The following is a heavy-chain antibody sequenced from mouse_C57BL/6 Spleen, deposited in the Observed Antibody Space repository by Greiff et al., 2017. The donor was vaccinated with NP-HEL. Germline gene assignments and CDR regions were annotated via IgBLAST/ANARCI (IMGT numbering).Heavy chain of an antibody. CDR1: GFNIKDDY. Sequence: VQLQQSGAELVRPWASVKLSCTASGFNIKDDYMHWVKQRPEQGLEWIGWIDPENGDTEYASKFQGKATITADTSSNTAYLQLSSLTSEDTAVYYCTAGVLLLDDYWGQGTTLTVSS. D-gene: IGHD1-1*01. CDR3: TAGVLLLDDY. J-gene: IGHJ2*01. CDR2: IDPENGDT. V-gene: IGHV14-4*01.